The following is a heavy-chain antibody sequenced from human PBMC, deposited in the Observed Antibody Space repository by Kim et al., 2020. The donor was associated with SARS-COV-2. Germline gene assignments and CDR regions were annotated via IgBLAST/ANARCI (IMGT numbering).Heavy chain of an antibody. J-gene: IGHJ4*02. Sequence: GGSLRLSCAASGFTFSSYAMHWVRQAPGKGLEWVAVISYDGSNKYYADSVKGRFTISRDNSKNTLYLQMNSLRAEDTAVYYCARGLMITFGGVIIWGQGTLVTVSS. V-gene: IGHV3-30*04. CDR1: GFTFSSYA. CDR2: ISYDGSNK. D-gene: IGHD3-16*02. CDR3: ARGLMITFGGVII.